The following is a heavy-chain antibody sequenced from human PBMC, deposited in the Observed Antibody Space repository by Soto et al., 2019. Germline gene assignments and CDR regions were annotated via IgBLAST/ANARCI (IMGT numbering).Heavy chain of an antibody. D-gene: IGHD6-19*01. CDR3: ARDVGGLDSSGWYLYAFDI. J-gene: IGHJ3*02. V-gene: IGHV1-46*03. CDR2: INPSGGST. CDR1: GYTFTSYY. Sequence: GASLKVSCKASGYTFTSYYMHWVRQAPGQGLEWMGIINPSGGSTSYAQKFQGRVTMTRDTSTSTVYMELSSLRSEDTAVYYCARDVGGLDSSGWYLYAFDIWGQGTMVTVSS.